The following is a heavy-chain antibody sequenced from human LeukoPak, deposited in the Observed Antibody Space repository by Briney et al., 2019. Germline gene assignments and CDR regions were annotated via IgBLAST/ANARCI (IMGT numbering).Heavy chain of an antibody. CDR3: ARGHRFGESAHAFDI. V-gene: IGHV4-4*07. CDR2: IYTSGST. J-gene: IGHJ3*02. CDR1: GGSISSYY. Sequence: SETLSLTCTVSGGSISSYYWSWIRQPAGKGLEWTGRIYTSGSTNYNPSLKSRVTMSVDTSKNQFSLKLSSVTAADTAVYYCARGHRFGESAHAFDIWGQGTMVTVSS. D-gene: IGHD3-10*01.